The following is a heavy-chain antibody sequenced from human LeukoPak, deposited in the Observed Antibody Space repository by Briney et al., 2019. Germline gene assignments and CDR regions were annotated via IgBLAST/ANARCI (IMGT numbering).Heavy chain of an antibody. D-gene: IGHD5-24*01. J-gene: IGHJ3*02. CDR2: IIPNSGGT. CDR3: ARSSRGLDAFDI. CDR1: GYTFTGSY. Sequence: GASVKVSCKASGYTFTGSYMHWVRQAPGQGLEWMGWIIPNSGGTSYARKFQGRVTMTRDTSISTAYMKVSRLRSDDTAVYYCARSSRGLDAFDIWGQGTMVTVSS. V-gene: IGHV1-2*02.